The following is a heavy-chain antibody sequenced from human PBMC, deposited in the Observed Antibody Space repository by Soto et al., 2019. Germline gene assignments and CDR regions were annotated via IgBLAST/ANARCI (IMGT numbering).Heavy chain of an antibody. CDR2: IYYSGST. CDR3: ARADYGDYVGYFDY. Sequence: QVQLQESGPGLVKPSETLSLTCTVSGASVSSGINYWSWIRQPAGKGLDWIGYIYYSGSTNYNPSLKSRVTISVDTSNNQFSLKLSSVTAADTAVYYCARADYGDYVGYFDYWGQGTLVTVSS. CDR1: GASVSSGINY. V-gene: IGHV4-61*01. D-gene: IGHD4-17*01. J-gene: IGHJ4*02.